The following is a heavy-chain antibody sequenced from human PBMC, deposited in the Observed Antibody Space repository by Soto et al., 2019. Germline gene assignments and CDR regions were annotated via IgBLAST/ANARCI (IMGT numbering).Heavy chain of an antibody. V-gene: IGHV4-4*02. J-gene: IGHJ4*02. D-gene: IGHD3-22*01. Sequence: GSLRLSCAASGFTFSRYWMSWVRQPPGRGLEWIGEIYHSGSTNYNPSLKSRVTISVDKSKNQFSLKLSSVTAADTAVYYCARGVPYDSSGHFDYWGQGTLVTVSS. CDR2: IYHSGST. CDR3: ARGVPYDSSGHFDY. CDR1: GFTFSRYW.